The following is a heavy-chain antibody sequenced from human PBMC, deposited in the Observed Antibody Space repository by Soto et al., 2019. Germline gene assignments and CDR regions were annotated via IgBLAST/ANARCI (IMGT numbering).Heavy chain of an antibody. CDR2: IYHTGNA. CDR3: ARDYFDSSDYTTNWFDP. V-gene: IGHV4-39*01. Sequence: SETLSLTCSVSGDSIIKSRFYWALIRQPPGEGLEWIGSIYHTGNAYYNPSLKSRVTIFVDTSKNQFSLKLTSVTAADTALYYCARDYFDSSDYTTNWFDPWGQGTLVTVS. J-gene: IGHJ5*02. D-gene: IGHD3-22*01. CDR1: GDSIIKSRFY.